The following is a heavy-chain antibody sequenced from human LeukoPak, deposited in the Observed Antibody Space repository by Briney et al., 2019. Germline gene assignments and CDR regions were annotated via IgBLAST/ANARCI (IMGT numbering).Heavy chain of an antibody. CDR1: GFTFSSYA. CDR2: ISYDGSNK. J-gene: IGHJ4*02. V-gene: IGHV3-30-3*01. Sequence: GRSLRLSCAASGFTFSSYAMHWVRQAPGKGLEWVAVISYDGSNKYYADSVKGRFTISRDNSKNTLYLQMNSLRAEDTAVYYCAKGRGYSGYDSYFDYWGQGTLVTVSS. D-gene: IGHD5-12*01. CDR3: AKGRGYSGYDSYFDY.